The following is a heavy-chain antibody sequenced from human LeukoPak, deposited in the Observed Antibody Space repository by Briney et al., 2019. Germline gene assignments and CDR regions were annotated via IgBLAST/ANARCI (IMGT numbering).Heavy chain of an antibody. CDR1: GGSISSYY. CDR2: IYYSGST. J-gene: IGHJ5*02. V-gene: IGHV4-59*01. Sequence: PSETLSLTCTVSGGSISSYYWSWIRQAPGKGLEWIGYIYYSGSTNYNPSRESRVTISVDTSKNQFSLKLSSVTAADTAVYYCARGRDYDFWSGFPPVLNWFDPWGQGTLVTVSS. CDR3: ARGRDYDFWSGFPPVLNWFDP. D-gene: IGHD3-3*01.